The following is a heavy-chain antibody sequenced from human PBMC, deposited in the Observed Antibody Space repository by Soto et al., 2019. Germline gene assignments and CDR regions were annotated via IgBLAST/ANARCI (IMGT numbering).Heavy chain of an antibody. CDR3: ARVSVDVPE. V-gene: IGHV1-2*02. J-gene: IGHJ4*02. D-gene: IGHD5-12*01. CDR2: IDPKSGGK. CDR1: GPTFITYF. Sequence: QLQLVQSGAQVTKPGASVKVSCRISGPTFITYFIHWVRQAPGQGLEWMGWIDPKSGGKSYEQKFRGRVTMTRDTSINTAYMDLNRLTSDDTAMEYCARVSVDVPEWGQGTLITVSS.